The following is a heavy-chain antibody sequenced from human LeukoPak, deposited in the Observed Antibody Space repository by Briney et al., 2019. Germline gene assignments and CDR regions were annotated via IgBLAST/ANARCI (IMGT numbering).Heavy chain of an antibody. CDR3: ARDGFVGAADY. V-gene: IGHV3-7*01. J-gene: IGHJ4*02. CDR1: EFIFSGYW. CDR2: IKQDGSEK. Sequence: GGSLRLSCAASEFIFSGYWMNWVRQAPGKGLEWVANIKQDGSEKQYVDSVRGRFTISRDNAKISLYLQMNSLRVEDTAVYYCARDGFVGAADYWGQGTLVTVSS. D-gene: IGHD6-13*01.